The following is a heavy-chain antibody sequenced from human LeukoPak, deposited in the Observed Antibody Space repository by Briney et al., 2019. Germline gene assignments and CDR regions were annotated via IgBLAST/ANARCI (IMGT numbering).Heavy chain of an antibody. J-gene: IGHJ4*01. Sequence: GESLKISWKGRGYSFTTYWVAWVRRVPGKDLGWMGIIYPDDSDTRYNPSFRGHVTISADKSINTAYLQWNSLRASDTAIYYCARLHTVVRFLDFWGHGTQVTVSS. CDR3: ARLHTVVRFLDF. CDR1: GYSFTTYW. V-gene: IGHV5-51*01. D-gene: IGHD2-21*01. CDR2: IYPDDSDT.